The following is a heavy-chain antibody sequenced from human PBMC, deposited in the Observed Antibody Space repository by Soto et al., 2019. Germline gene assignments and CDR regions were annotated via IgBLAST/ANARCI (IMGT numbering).Heavy chain of an antibody. V-gene: IGHV4-31*03. Sequence: QVHLQESGPGLVKASQTLSLTCTVSGGSISGGGGYYWSWIRQHPGKGLEWIGYIYYSGSTYYNPPLKSRATISVDTSENQFSLKLSSVTAADTAVYYCARRASSGRDPFYFDYWGQGTLVAVSS. CDR2: IYYSGST. D-gene: IGHD6-6*01. CDR1: GGSISGGGGYY. CDR3: ARRASSGRDPFYFDY. J-gene: IGHJ4*02.